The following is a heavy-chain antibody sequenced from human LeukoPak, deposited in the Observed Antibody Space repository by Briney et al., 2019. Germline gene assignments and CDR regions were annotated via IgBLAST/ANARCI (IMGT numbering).Heavy chain of an antibody. CDR1: GFTFSSYA. D-gene: IGHD3-10*01. V-gene: IGHV3-23*01. CDR3: AKDTDTGSGSFRWNYGMDV. Sequence: SGGSLRLSCAASGFTFSSYAMSWVRQAPGKGLEWVSAISGSGGSTYYADSVKGRFTISRDNSKNTLYLQMNSLRAEDTAVYYCAKDTDTGSGSFRWNYGMDVWGQGTTVTVSS. CDR2: ISGSGGST. J-gene: IGHJ6*02.